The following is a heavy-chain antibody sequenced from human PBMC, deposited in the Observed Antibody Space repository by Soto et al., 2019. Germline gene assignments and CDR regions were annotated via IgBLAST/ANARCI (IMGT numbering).Heavy chain of an antibody. CDR1: GFFVSSNY. CDR3: ARGAASDY. V-gene: IGHV3-53*01. J-gene: IGHJ4*02. CDR2: IYSGGST. D-gene: IGHD6-13*01. Sequence: GGSLRLSCAASGFFVSSNYMSWVRQAPGKGLEWVSVIYSGGSTYYADSVKGRLIVSRDNSKNTVYLQMKSLRAEDTAVYYCARGAASDYWGQGTLVTVS.